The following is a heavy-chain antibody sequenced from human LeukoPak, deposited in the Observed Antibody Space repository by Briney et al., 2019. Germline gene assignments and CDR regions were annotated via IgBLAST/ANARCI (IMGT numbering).Heavy chain of an antibody. CDR3: ARGDSSGYYSPSLDY. J-gene: IGHJ4*02. CDR1: GGSFSGYY. Sequence: KSSETLSLTCAVYGGSFSGYYWSWIRQHPGKGLEWIGYIYYSGSTYYNPSLKSRVTISVDTSKNQFSLKLSPVTAADTAVYYCARGDSSGYYSPSLDYWGQGTLVTVSS. D-gene: IGHD3-22*01. CDR2: IYYSGST. V-gene: IGHV4-31*11.